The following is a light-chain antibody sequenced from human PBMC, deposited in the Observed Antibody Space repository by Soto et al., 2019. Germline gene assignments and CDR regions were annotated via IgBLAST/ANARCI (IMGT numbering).Light chain of an antibody. V-gene: IGKV3D-15*01. CDR1: QSVSTRS. CDR2: GAS. Sequence: IVLTQSPGTLSLSPGERATLSCRASQSVSTRSLAWYQQKPGQAPRLLIYGASTRATGIPARFSGSGSGTEFTLTINSLQSEDSAVYYCQQHNQWPITFGQGTRLEI. J-gene: IGKJ5*01. CDR3: QQHNQWPIT.